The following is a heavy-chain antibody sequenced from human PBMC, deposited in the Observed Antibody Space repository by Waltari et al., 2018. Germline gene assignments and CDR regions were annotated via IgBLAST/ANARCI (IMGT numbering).Heavy chain of an antibody. V-gene: IGHV3-48*01. D-gene: IGHD3-10*01. CDR2: ISRRGSAT. J-gene: IGHJ4*02. CDR1: GFTFTQYT. CDR3: ARGRYGAGSYSDYDY. Sequence: EVQMLESGGGLVEPGGSLRLSCTTSGFTFTQYTMSWVRQTPTRGMEWVSYISRRGSATHYADFVRGRFTISRDSAKVSVYLQMNNLRADDAAMYYCARGRYGAGSYSDYDYWGQGTLVTVSS.